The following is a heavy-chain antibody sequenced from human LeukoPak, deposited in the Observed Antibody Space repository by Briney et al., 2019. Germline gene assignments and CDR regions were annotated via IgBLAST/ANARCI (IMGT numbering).Heavy chain of an antibody. CDR3: AELGITMIGGV. V-gene: IGHV3-48*03. D-gene: IGHD3-10*02. CDR2: ISSSSSTI. Sequence: GGSLRLSCAASGFTFSSYEMNWVRQAPGKGLEWVSYISSSSSTIYYADSVKGRFTISRDNAKNSLYLQMNSLRAEDTAVYCAELGITMIGGVWGKGTTVTISS. J-gene: IGHJ6*04. CDR1: GFTFSSYE.